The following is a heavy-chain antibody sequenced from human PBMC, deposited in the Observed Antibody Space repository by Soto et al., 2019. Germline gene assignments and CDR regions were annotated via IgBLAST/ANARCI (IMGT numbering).Heavy chain of an antibody. CDR3: ARSRHGSGSYTKYYYGLDV. V-gene: IGHV3-30-3*01. D-gene: IGHD3-10*01. CDR1: GFTFISYA. J-gene: IGHJ6*02. CDR2: ISFDGSTE. Sequence: QVQLVESGGGVVQPGRSLRLSCAASGFTFISYAMHWVRQAPGKGLEWVAVISFDGSTEYYADSVKGRFTISRDNSKNTVYLQMNSLRYEDTAVYYCARSRHGSGSYTKYYYGLDVWGQGTTVTVSS.